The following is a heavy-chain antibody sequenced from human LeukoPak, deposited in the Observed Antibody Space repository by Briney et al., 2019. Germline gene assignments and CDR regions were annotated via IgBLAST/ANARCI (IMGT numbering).Heavy chain of an antibody. CDR1: GGSISSYY. Sequence: SETLSLTCTVSGGSISSYYWSWIRQPPGKGLEWIGYIYYSGSTNYNPSLKSRVTISVDTSKNQFSLKLSSVTAADSAVYYCARADAGDFSSSWYDYWGQGTLVTVSS. J-gene: IGHJ4*02. V-gene: IGHV4-59*01. D-gene: IGHD6-13*01. CDR3: ARADAGDFSSSWYDY. CDR2: IYYSGST.